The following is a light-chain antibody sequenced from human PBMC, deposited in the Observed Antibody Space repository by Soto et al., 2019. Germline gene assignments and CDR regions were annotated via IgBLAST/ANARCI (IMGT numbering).Light chain of an antibody. CDR2: GAF. CDR3: QQYNNWRYA. J-gene: IGKJ2*01. Sequence: EIVMTQSPATLSVSPGETATLSCRASQSVSSNLAWYQQKPGQAPRLLIYGAFTRATGIAARFSGSGSGTEFTLTINRLQSEDFAVYYCQQYNNWRYAFGQGTKLEIK. CDR1: QSVSSN. V-gene: IGKV3-15*01.